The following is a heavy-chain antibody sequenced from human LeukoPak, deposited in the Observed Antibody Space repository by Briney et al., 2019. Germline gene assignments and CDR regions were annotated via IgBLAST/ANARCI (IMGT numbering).Heavy chain of an antibody. CDR3: ARVPPPLGYCSGGSCYSFDY. CDR1: GFTFNNSG. V-gene: IGHV3-33*08. D-gene: IGHD2-15*01. CDR2: IWYGGSEGNK. J-gene: IGHJ4*02. Sequence: TGGSLRLSCAASGFTFNNSGMHWVRQAPGKGLEWVAVIWYGGSEGNKYYADSVKGRFTISRDNSKNMLYLEMNSLRAEDTAVYYCARVPPPLGYCSGGSCYSFDYWGQGTLVTVSS.